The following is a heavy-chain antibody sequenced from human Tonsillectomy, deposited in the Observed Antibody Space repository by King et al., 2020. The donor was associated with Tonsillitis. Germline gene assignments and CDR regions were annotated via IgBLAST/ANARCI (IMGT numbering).Heavy chain of an antibody. Sequence: VQLQESGPGLVKPSQTLFLTCTVSGGSISSGGYYWSWIRQPPAKGLEWIGYIYHSERTFYNSSLKSLITVSVDTSKNQFSLTLSSVTAADTAMYYCARGRTTMAPGYFDFWGQGTLVTVSS. CDR1: GGSISSGGYY. CDR3: ARGRTTMAPGYFDF. V-gene: IGHV4-31*01. D-gene: IGHD5-18*01. J-gene: IGHJ4*02. CDR2: IYHSERT.